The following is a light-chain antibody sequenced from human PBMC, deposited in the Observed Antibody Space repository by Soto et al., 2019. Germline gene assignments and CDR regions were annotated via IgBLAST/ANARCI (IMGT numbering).Light chain of an antibody. Sequence: IRMTQSPSTLSASVGDRITITCRASQSISSWLAWFQQKPGKAPKLLMYDASSLESGVPSRFSGSGSGTEFTLTISSLQPDDFATYYCQQYGTYLWTFGQGTKVE. CDR2: DAS. V-gene: IGKV1-5*01. CDR3: QQYGTYLWT. CDR1: QSISSW. J-gene: IGKJ1*01.